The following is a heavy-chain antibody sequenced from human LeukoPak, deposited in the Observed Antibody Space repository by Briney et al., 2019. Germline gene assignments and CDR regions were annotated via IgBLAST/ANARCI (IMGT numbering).Heavy chain of an antibody. Sequence: AASVKVSCKASGYTFTSYDINWVRQATGQGLEWMGWMNPNSGNTGYAQKFQGRVTMTRNTSISTAYMELSSLRSEDTAVYYCARVSQYCSSTSCYPYYYYGMDVWGQGTTVTVSS. V-gene: IGHV1-8*01. CDR3: ARVSQYCSSTSCYPYYYYGMDV. D-gene: IGHD2-2*01. CDR1: GYTFTSYD. J-gene: IGHJ6*02. CDR2: MNPNSGNT.